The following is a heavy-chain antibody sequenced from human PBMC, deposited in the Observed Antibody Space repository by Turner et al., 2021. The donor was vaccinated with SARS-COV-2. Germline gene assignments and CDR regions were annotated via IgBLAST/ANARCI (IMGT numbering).Heavy chain of an antibody. V-gene: IGHV4-39*01. D-gene: IGHD5-18*01. CDR2: IYYSGST. CDR1: GGSFRSRSYY. J-gene: IGHJ4*02. Sequence: QLHLQKSGPGLVKPSEPLSLTCTVSGGSFRSRSYYWGWSRQPTGKGLEWIGNIYYSGSTYYNPSLKRRVTIAVDTSKNQFSLKLSSGAAADTAVYYCARQVRGYSYAFSFDYWGQGTLVTVSS. CDR3: ARQVRGYSYAFSFDY.